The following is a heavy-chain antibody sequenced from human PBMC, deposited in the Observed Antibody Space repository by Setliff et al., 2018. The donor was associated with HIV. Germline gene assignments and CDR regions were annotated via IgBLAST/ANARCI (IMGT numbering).Heavy chain of an antibody. J-gene: IGHJ1*01. D-gene: IGHD2-15*01. Sequence: SETLSLTCTVSGASISSGGYYWSWIRQPAGRALEWIGRIYFSGRTNYNPSLKSRIKMSIDTSKNQFSLNLSSVTAADTAIYFCARDPYCSGDGCFRYYQHWGRGTLVTVSS. CDR3: ARDPYCSGDGCFRYYQH. CDR2: IYFSGRT. V-gene: IGHV4-61*02. CDR1: GASISSGGYY.